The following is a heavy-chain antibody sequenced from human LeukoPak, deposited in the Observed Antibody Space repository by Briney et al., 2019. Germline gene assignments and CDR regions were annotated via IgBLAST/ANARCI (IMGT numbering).Heavy chain of an antibody. J-gene: IGHJ5*02. CDR3: ARSNYDSTTFYYHLDL. V-gene: IGHV3-74*01. Sequence: GGSLRLSCAASGFTFSSYWMRWVRQAPGKGPVWVSRVDVHGQGTAYADSVKGRFTISRDNAKNTLSLQMNSLSAEDTAVYYCARSNYDSTTFYYHLDLWGQGTLVTVSS. CDR2: VDVHGQGT. D-gene: IGHD2/OR15-2a*01. CDR1: GFTFSSYW.